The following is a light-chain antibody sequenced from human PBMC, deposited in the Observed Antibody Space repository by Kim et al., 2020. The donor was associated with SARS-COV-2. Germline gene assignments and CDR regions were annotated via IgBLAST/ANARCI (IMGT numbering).Light chain of an antibody. Sequence: SSELTQDPAVSVALGQTVRITCQGDSLRSYYASWYQQKPGQAPVLVIYGKNNRPSGIPDRFSGSSSGNTASLTITGAQAEDEAAYYCNSRDSSGNFFGGG. V-gene: IGLV3-19*01. CDR1: SLRSYY. J-gene: IGLJ2*01. CDR3: NSRDSSGNF. CDR2: GKN.